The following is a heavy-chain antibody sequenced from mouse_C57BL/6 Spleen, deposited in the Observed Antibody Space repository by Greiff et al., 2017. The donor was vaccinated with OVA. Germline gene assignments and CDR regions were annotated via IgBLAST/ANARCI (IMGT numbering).Heavy chain of an antibody. V-gene: IGHV5-6*02. D-gene: IGHD1-1*01. CDR2: ISSGGSYT. Sequence: DVMLVESGGDLVKPGGSLKLSCAASGFTFSSYGMSWVRQTPDKRLEWVATISSGGSYTYYPDSVKGRFTISRDNAKNTLYLQMSSLKSEDTAMYYCARHELGSSYAFDYWGQGTTLTVSS. J-gene: IGHJ2*01. CDR1: GFTFSSYG. CDR3: ARHELGSSYAFDY.